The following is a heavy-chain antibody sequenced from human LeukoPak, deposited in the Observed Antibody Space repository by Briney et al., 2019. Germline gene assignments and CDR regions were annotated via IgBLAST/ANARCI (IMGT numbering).Heavy chain of an antibody. CDR1: GGSFSGYY. J-gene: IGHJ1*01. CDR2: INHSGST. CDR3: ARVAHLAIAALRGYFQH. Sequence: PSETLSLTCAVYGGSFSGYYWSWIRQPPGKGLEWIGEINHSGSTNYNPSLKSRVTISVDTSKNQFSLKLSSVTAADTAVYYCARVAHLAIAALRGYFQHWGQGTLVTVSS. D-gene: IGHD6-13*01. V-gene: IGHV4-34*01.